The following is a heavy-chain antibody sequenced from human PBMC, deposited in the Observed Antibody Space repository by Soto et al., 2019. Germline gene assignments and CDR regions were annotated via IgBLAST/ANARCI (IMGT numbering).Heavy chain of an antibody. CDR2: IRSKAYGGTT. CDR3: LTYLDY. V-gene: IGHV3-49*04. CDR1: GFTFGDYA. J-gene: IGHJ4*02. Sequence: PGGSLRLSCTASGFTFGDYAMSWVRQAPGKGLEWVGSIRSKAYGGTTEYAASVKGRITISRDDSKNTLYLQMNSLKTEDTAVYYCLTYLDYWGRGTLVTVSS.